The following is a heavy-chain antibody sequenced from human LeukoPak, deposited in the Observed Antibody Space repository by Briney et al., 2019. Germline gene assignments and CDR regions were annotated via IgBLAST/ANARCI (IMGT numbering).Heavy chain of an antibody. CDR3: AKVGALLRGLAFDI. J-gene: IGHJ3*02. CDR2: ISGSGGST. V-gene: IGHV3-23*01. Sequence: PGGSLRLSCAASGFTFSSYGMHWVRQAPGKGLEWVSAISGSGGSTYYADSVKGRFTISRDNSKNTLYLQMNSLRAEDTAVYCCAKVGALLRGLAFDIWGQGTMVTVSS. D-gene: IGHD3-16*01. CDR1: GFTFSSYG.